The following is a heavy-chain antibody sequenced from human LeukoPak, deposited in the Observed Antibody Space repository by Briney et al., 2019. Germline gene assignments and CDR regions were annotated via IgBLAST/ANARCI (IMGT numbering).Heavy chain of an antibody. J-gene: IGHJ6*02. CDR3: ARAADSSGYYYMNPYYYYGMDV. CDR1: GFTFSSYA. CDR2: ISSNEGST. D-gene: IGHD3-22*01. Sequence: GGSLRLSCAASGFTFSSYAMHWVRQAPGKGLEYVSAISSNEGSTYYANSVKGRFTISRDNSKNTLYLQMGSLRAEDMAVYYCARAADSSGYYYMNPYYYYGMDVWGQGTTVTVSS. V-gene: IGHV3-64*01.